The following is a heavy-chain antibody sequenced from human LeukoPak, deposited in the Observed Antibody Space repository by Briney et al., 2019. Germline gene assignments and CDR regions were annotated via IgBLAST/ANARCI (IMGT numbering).Heavy chain of an antibody. D-gene: IGHD3-3*01. CDR2: IYYSGST. J-gene: IGHJ6*03. CDR1: GGSISSHY. CDR3: ARGITIFGPHYYYMDV. V-gene: IGHV4-59*11. Sequence: SETLSLTCTVSGGSISSHYWSWIRQPPGKGLEWIGYIYYSGSTNYNPSLKSRVTISVDTSKNQFPLKLSSVTAADTAVYYCARGITIFGPHYYYMDVWGKGTTVTVSS.